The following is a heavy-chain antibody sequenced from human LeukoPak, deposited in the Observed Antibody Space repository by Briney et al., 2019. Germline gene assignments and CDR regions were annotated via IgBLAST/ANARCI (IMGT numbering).Heavy chain of an antibody. CDR2: IYTSGST. V-gene: IGHV4-61*02. J-gene: IGHJ4*02. D-gene: IGHD2-21*02. CDR1: GGSISSGSYY. Sequence: SETLSLTCTVSGGSISSGSYYWSWIRQPAGKGPEWIGRIYTSGSTNYNPSLKSRVTISVDTSKNQFSLKLSSVTAADTAVYYCAREEGCGGDCYNDFDYWGQGTLVTVSS. CDR3: AREEGCGGDCYNDFDY.